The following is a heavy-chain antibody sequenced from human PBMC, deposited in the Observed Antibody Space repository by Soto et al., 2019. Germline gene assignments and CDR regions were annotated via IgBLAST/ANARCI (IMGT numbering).Heavy chain of an antibody. J-gene: IGHJ3*02. Sequence: EVQLVESGGGLVKPGGSPRLSCAASGFTFSDYSILWVRQAPGKGLEWLAFIANGDNHIFYSDSVKGRFTISRDNAKNSVYLQMNNLRADDTAVYYCARENGHCTGDGCNRGDFDIWGQGTMVTVSS. CDR3: ARENGHCTGDGCNRGDFDI. CDR2: IANGDNHI. CDR1: GFTFSDYS. D-gene: IGHD2-8*02. V-gene: IGHV3-21*01.